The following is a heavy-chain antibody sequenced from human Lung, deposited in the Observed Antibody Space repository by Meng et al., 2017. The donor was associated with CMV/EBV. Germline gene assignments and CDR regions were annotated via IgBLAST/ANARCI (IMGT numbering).Heavy chain of an antibody. D-gene: IGHD4-17*01. V-gene: IGHV1-69*02. J-gene: IGHJ5*02. CDR1: GGTFSSSR. CDR2: IIPMRSMA. CDR3: VRKDYGEFRRGEWFDP. Sequence: SGGTFSSSRITWERQAAGHGLEWMGRIIPMRSMAKYEQNFQGRVTITADKSTRTDYMEQSGLSSEDTAMYYCVRKDYGEFRRGEWFDPWGQGTLVTVSS.